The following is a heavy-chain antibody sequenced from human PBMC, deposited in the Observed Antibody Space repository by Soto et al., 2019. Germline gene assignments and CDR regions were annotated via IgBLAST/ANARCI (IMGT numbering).Heavy chain of an antibody. CDR1: GGYIVSGGYS. J-gene: IGHJ5*02. D-gene: IGHD6-19*01. CDR2: IYHRGST. V-gene: IGHV4-30-2*01. CDR3: ARVAGSGWYDA. Sequence: SETLSLTCAVSGGYIVSGGYSWSWIRQPPGKGLEWIGNIYHRGSTYYNPSLKSRVTISVDVSKNQFSLKLNSVTAADTAVYYCARVAGSGWYDAWGQGTLVTVSS.